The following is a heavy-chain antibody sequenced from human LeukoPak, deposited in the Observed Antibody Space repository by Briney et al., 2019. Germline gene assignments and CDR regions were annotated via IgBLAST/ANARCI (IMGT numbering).Heavy chain of an antibody. CDR1: GYTFTGYY. J-gene: IGHJ1*01. D-gene: IGHD6-6*01. V-gene: IGHV1-2*02. Sequence: GALVKVSCKASGYTFTGYYMHWVRQAPGQGLEWMGWINPNSGGTNYAQKFQGRVTMTRDTSISTAYMELSRLRSDDTAVYYCARAPRGSSSKYFQHWGQGTLVTVSS. CDR2: INPNSGGT. CDR3: ARAPRGSSSKYFQH.